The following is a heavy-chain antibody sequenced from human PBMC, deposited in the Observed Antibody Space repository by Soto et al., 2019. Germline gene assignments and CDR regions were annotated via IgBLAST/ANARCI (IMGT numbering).Heavy chain of an antibody. Sequence: PGGSLRLSCAASGFTFSSYAMHWVRQAPGKGLEWVAVISYDGSNKYYADSVKGRFTISRDNSKNTLYLQMNSLRAEDTAVYYCSSVARPYSCGWPLGYLGQGTLVTVSS. CDR3: SSVARPYSCGWPLGY. V-gene: IGHV3-30-3*01. CDR1: GFTFSSYA. CDR2: ISYDGSNK. D-gene: IGHD6-19*01. J-gene: IGHJ4*02.